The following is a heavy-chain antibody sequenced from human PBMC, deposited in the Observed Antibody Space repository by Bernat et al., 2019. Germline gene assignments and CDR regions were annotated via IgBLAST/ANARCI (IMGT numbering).Heavy chain of an antibody. CDR2: ISSSSSSYI. Sequence: EVQLVESGGGLVKPGGSLRLSCAASGFTFSSYSMNWVRQAPGKGLEWVSSISSSSSSYIYYADSVKGRFTISRDNAKNSLYLQMNSLRAEDTAVYYCARDGLGLDYYYYGMDVWGQGTTVTVSS. CDR1: GFTFSSYS. J-gene: IGHJ6*02. V-gene: IGHV3-21*01. D-gene: IGHD3-16*01. CDR3: ARDGLGLDYYYYGMDV.